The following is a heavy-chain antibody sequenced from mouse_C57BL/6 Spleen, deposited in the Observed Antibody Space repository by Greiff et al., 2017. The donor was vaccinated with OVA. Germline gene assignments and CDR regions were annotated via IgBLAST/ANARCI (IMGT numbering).Heavy chain of an antibody. V-gene: IGHV1-53*01. CDR3: AREDTTYGYFDV. CDR1: GYTFTSYW. Sequence: VQLQQPGTELVKPGASVKLSCKASGYTFTSYWMHWVKQRPGQGLEWIGNINPSNGGTNYNEKFKSKATLTVDKSSSTSYMQLSSLTSEDSAVYYCAREDTTYGYFDVWGTGTTVTVSS. CDR2: INPSNGGT. D-gene: IGHD5-5*01. J-gene: IGHJ1*03.